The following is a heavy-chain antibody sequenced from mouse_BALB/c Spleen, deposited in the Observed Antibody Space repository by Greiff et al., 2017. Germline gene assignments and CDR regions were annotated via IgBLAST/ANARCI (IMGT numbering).Heavy chain of an antibody. V-gene: IGHV5-9-3*01. CDR3: ARHTMITTKGYYYAMDY. J-gene: IGHJ4*01. Sequence: EVKVVESGGGLVKPGGSLKLSCAASGFTFSSYAMSWVRQTPEKRLEWVATISSGGSYTYYPDSVKGRFTISRDNAKNTLYLQMSSLRSEDTAMYYCARHTMITTKGYYYAMDYWGQGTSVTVSS. D-gene: IGHD2-4*01. CDR1: GFTFSSYA. CDR2: ISSGGSYT.